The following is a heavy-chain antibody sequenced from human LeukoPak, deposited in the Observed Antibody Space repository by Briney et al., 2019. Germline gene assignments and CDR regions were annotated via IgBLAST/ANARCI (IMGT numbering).Heavy chain of an antibody. V-gene: IGHV5-10-1*01. CDR3: ARRPRYSGYTFDY. CDR2: IDPSDSYT. Sequence: GESLKISCKGSGYSFTSYWISWVRQMPGKGLEWMGRIDPSDSYTNYSPSFQGHVTISADKSISTAHLQWSSLKASDTAMYYCARRPRYSGYTFDYWGQGTLVTVSS. CDR1: GYSFTSYW. D-gene: IGHD5-12*01. J-gene: IGHJ4*02.